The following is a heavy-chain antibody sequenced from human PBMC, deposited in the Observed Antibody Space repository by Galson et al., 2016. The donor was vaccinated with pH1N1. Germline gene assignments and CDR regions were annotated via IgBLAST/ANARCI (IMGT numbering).Heavy chain of an antibody. Sequence: QSGAEVKKPGESLKISCKASGYSFTRYWIAWLRQVPGKGLEWVGVVNPGGSTIRYSHPFQGQVTITRDKSINTAYLQWISLKASDTATYYCARQYDFGDYRRDAFEIWGQGTMVIVSS. J-gene: IGHJ3*02. CDR3: ARQYDFGDYRRDAFEI. V-gene: IGHV5-51*03. CDR2: VNPGGSTI. CDR1: GYSFTRYW. D-gene: IGHD4-17*01.